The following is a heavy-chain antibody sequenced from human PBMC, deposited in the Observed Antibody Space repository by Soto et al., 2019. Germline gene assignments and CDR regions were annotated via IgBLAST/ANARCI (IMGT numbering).Heavy chain of an antibody. CDR3: ARDDGVGGRVGLPWFDP. D-gene: IGHD3-16*01. V-gene: IGHV3-30-3*01. CDR2: TSADGTNN. CDR1: GFTFNGRA. Sequence: GGSLRLSCVASGFTFNGRAMHWVRQAPGKGLDWVAVTSADGTNNFYANSVRGRFTISRDNSRNTLYLQMNSLRPEDAGLYYCARDDGVGGRVGLPWFDPWGQGTQVTVSS. J-gene: IGHJ5*02.